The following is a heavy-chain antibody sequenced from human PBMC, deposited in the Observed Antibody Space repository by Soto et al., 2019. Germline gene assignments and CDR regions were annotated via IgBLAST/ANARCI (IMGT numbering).Heavy chain of an antibody. CDR3: ASLPRIFCSGGSCYFNDAFDI. D-gene: IGHD2-15*01. CDR1: GFTFSSYS. V-gene: IGHV3-21*01. Sequence: SGGSLRLSCAASGFTFSSYSMNWVRQAPGKGLEWVSSISSSSSYIYYADSVKGRFTISRDNAKNSLYLQMNSLRAEDTAVYYCASLPRIFCSGGSCYFNDAFDIWGQGTMVTVSS. J-gene: IGHJ3*02. CDR2: ISSSSSYI.